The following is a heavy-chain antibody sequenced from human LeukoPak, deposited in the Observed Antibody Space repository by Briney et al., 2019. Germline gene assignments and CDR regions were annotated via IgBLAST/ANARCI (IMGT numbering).Heavy chain of an antibody. CDR2: TYYRSKWFH. D-gene: IGHD5/OR15-5a*01. CDR3: AGINGVYGFGTFDI. CDR1: GDSVSGASAA. V-gene: IGHV6-1*01. Sequence: KPSQTLSLTCAISGDSVSGASAAWNWIRQSPTRGLEWLGRTYYRSKWFHDYAVSVESRITINPDISKNQFSLQLNSVTPEDTAVYYCAGINGVYGFGTFDIWGQGTVVTVSS. J-gene: IGHJ3*02.